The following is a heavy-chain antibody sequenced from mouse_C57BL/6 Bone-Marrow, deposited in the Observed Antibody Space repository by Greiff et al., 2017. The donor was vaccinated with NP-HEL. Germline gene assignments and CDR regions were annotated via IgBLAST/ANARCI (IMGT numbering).Heavy chain of an antibody. D-gene: IGHD2-3*01. CDR2: IDPETGGT. V-gene: IGHV1-15*01. J-gene: IGHJ3*01. Sequence: QVQLKQSGAELVRPGASVTLSCKASGYTFTDYEMHWVKQTPVHGLEWIGAIDPETGGTAYNQKFKGKAILTADKSSSTAYMELRSLTSEDSAVYYCAFYDGYYRFFAYWGQGTLVTVSA. CDR1: GYTFTDYE. CDR3: AFYDGYYRFFAY.